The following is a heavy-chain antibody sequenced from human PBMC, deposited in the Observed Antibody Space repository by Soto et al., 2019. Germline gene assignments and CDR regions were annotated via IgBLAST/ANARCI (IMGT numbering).Heavy chain of an antibody. CDR1: GFSLSTSGVG. CDR2: IYWDDDK. Sequence: QITLKESGPALVKPTQTLTLTCTFSGFSLSTSGVGVGWIRQPPGKALERLALIYWDDDKRYSPSLKSRLTITKDTSKTQVVLTMTNMDPVDKATYYCTHKPSTVYYFDYWGQGALVTVSS. CDR3: THKPSTVYYFDY. V-gene: IGHV2-5*02. D-gene: IGHD1-20*01. J-gene: IGHJ4*02.